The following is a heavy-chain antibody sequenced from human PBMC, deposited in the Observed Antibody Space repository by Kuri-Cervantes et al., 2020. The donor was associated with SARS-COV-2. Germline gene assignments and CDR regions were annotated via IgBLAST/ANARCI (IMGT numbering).Heavy chain of an antibody. Sequence: GGSLRLSCAASGFTFSDYYMSWIRQAPGKGLEWVSYISSSSSYIYYADSVKGRFTISRDNAKNSLYLQMNSLRAEDTAVYYCARWNYYYYGMDVWGQGTTVTVSS. CDR2: ISSSSSYI. CDR3: ARWNYYYYGMDV. V-gene: IGHV3-11*06. CDR1: GFTFSDYY. J-gene: IGHJ6*02.